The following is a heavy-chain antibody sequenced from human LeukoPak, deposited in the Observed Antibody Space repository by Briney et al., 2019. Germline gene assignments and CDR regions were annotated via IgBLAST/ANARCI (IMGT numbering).Heavy chain of an antibody. CDR2: ISSSSSTI. D-gene: IGHD6-19*01. J-gene: IGHJ4*02. CDR1: GFTFCTYR. V-gene: IGHV3-48*01. Sequence: TGGSLRLSCAASGFTFCTYRMNWVRQAPGKGPEWVSYISSSSSTIYYADSVKGRFTISRDNAKNSLYLQMNSLRAEDTAVYYCARDLGGVAGSLRGWGQGTLVTVSS. CDR3: ARDLGGVAGSLRG.